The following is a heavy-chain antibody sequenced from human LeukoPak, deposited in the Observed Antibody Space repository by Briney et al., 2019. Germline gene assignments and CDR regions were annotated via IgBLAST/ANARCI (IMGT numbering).Heavy chain of an antibody. V-gene: IGHV3-21*01. Sequence: GGSLRLSCAASGFTFSSYSMTWVRQAPGKGLEWVSSISSSSSYIYYADSVKGRFTISRDNAKNSLYLQMNSLRAEDTAVYYCARGDDSSGYIINWGQGTLVTVSS. CDR2: ISSSSSYI. CDR3: ARGDDSSGYIIN. CDR1: GFTFSSYS. J-gene: IGHJ4*02. D-gene: IGHD3-22*01.